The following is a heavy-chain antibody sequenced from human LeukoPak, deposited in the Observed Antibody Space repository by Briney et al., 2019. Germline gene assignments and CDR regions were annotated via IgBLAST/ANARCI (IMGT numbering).Heavy chain of an antibody. D-gene: IGHD5-12*01. V-gene: IGHV3-73*01. CDR3: TPGPYSGYDRRDY. J-gene: IGHJ4*02. CDR1: GFTFSGSA. Sequence: GGSLRLSCAASGFTFSGSAMHWVRQASGKGLEWVGRIRSKANSYATAYAASVKGRFTISRDDSKNTAHLQMNSLKTEDTAVYYCTPGPYSGYDRRDYWGQGTLVTVSS. CDR2: IRSKANSYAT.